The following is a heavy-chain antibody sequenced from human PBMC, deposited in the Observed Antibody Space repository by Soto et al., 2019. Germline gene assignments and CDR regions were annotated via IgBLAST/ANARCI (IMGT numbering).Heavy chain of an antibody. V-gene: IGHV4-30-4*01. Sequence: QVQLQESGPGLVKPSQTLSLTCTVSGGSISSGNYYWSWIRQPPGKGLEWIGYIYYSGSTYYNSSPGSRVTISVGTSKNQVPLKLSSCAGASTAVWYCAREGGYGGNFRFYAFDIWGQGTVVTVSS. CDR3: AREGGYGGNFRFYAFDI. D-gene: IGHD2-21*02. CDR2: IYYSGST. J-gene: IGHJ3*02. CDR1: GGSISSGNYY.